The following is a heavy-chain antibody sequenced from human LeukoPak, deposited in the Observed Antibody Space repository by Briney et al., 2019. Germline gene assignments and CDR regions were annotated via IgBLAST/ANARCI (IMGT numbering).Heavy chain of an antibody. CDR1: GFTLSSYA. CDR2: ISSNGGST. D-gene: IGHD1-26*01. V-gene: IGHV3-64*01. J-gene: IGHJ6*02. Sequence: GGSLRLSCAASGFTLSSYAMHWVRQAPGKGLEYVSAISSNGGSTYYANSVKGRFTISRDNSKNTLYLQMGSLRAEDMAVYYCARFRYSGSYYYYYGMDVWGQGTTVTVSS. CDR3: ARFRYSGSYYYYYGMDV.